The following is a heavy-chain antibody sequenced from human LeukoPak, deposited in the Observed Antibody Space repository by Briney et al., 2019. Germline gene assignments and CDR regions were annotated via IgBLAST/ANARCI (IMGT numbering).Heavy chain of an antibody. D-gene: IGHD6-6*01. CDR1: GYTFTGYY. CDR3: ARDTKQLVSLSFDP. CDR2: INPNSGGT. Sequence: ASVKVSCKASGYTFTGYYMHWVRQAPGQGLEWMGWINPNSGGTNYAQKFQGRVTMTRDTSISTAYMELSRLRPDDTAVYYCARDTKQLVSLSFDPWGQGTLVTVSS. J-gene: IGHJ5*02. V-gene: IGHV1-2*02.